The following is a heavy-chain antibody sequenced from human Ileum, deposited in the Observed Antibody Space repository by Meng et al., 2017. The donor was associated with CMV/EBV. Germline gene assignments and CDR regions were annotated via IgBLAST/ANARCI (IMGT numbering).Heavy chain of an antibody. Sequence: GGSLRLSWAASGFPFSSHAMTWFRRAPGKGLEWVALISGGGGSTNYGDSAKGRFTISRDNSKNTVLLQMNSLRGDDTAVYYCAKVETYYYGSGSYSGDWGRGTLVTVSS. J-gene: IGHJ4*02. V-gene: IGHV3-23*01. CDR2: ISGGGGST. CDR3: AKVETYYYGSGSYSGD. D-gene: IGHD3-10*01. CDR1: GFPFSSHA.